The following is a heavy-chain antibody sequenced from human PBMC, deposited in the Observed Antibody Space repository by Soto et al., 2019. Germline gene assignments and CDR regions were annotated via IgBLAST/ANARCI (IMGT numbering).Heavy chain of an antibody. CDR2: ISSNSDTR. D-gene: IGHD3-10*01. CDR1: GFTFSSYG. CDR3: AREVVGYHYASGSYYHSFDY. J-gene: IGHJ4*02. Sequence: EVQLVESGGGLVQPGGSLRLSCAASGFTFSSYGMNWVRQAPGKGLEWVSYISSNSDTRYYADSVKGRFTISRDNAKNSLYLQMNSLRAEDTAVYYCAREVVGYHYASGSYYHSFDYWGQGALVTVSS. V-gene: IGHV3-48*01.